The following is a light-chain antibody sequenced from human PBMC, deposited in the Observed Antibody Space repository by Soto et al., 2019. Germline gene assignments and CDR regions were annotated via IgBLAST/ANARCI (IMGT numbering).Light chain of an antibody. J-gene: IGKJ5*01. Sequence: VLRQSPGTLSLSPGDRATISCRASQSINSSYLAWYQHKPGQAPRLLFYGASSRATGIPHRFSGSASGTDFTLTISRLEPEDCGVYYCQQYGGSPPYTFGQGTRLEIK. CDR2: GAS. CDR3: QQYGGSPPYT. V-gene: IGKV3-20*01. CDR1: QSINSSY.